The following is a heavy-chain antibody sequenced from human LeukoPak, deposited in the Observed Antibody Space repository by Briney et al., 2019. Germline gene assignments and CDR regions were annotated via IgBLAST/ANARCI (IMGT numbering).Heavy chain of an antibody. D-gene: IGHD3-22*01. CDR3: ARDLHSSGGY. J-gene: IGHJ4*02. V-gene: IGHV4-39*07. CDR2: IYYSGST. Sequence: PSETLSLTCTVSGGSISSSSYYWGWIRQPPGKGLEWIGSIYYSGSTYYNPSLKSRVTISVDTSKNQFSLKLSSVTAADTAVYYCARDLHSSGGYWSQGTLVTVSS. CDR1: GGSISSSSYY.